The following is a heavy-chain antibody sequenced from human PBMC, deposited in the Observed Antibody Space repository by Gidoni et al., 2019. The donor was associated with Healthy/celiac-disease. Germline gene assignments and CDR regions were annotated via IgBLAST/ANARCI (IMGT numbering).Heavy chain of an antibody. CDR3: ARDTLYYYGMDV. Sequence: QVQLQESGPGLVKPSQTLSLTCTVSGGSISSGSYYWSWLRQPAGKGLEWIGRIYTSGSTNYNPSLKSRVTISVDTSKNQFSLKLSSVTAADTAVYYCARDTLYYYGMDVWGQGTTVTVSS. J-gene: IGHJ6*02. CDR2: IYTSGST. V-gene: IGHV4-61*02. CDR1: GGSISSGSYY.